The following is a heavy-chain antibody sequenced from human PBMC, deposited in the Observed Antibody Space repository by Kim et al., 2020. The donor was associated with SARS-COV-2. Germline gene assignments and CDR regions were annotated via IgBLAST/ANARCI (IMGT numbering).Heavy chain of an antibody. CDR1: GFTFSSYA. Sequence: GGSLRLSCAASGFTFSSYAMSWVRQAPRKGLEWVSVIYSGGSSTYYADSVKGRFTISRDNSKNTLYLQMNSLRAEDTAVYYCAKDMRITMVRGAEDAFDIWGQGTMVTVSS. V-gene: IGHV3-23*03. CDR3: AKDMRITMVRGAEDAFDI. D-gene: IGHD3-10*01. J-gene: IGHJ3*02. CDR2: IYSGGSST.